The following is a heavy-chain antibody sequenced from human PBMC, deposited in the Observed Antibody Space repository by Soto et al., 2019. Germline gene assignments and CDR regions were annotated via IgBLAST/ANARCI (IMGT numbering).Heavy chain of an antibody. D-gene: IGHD6-13*01. CDR1: GYTFTSYY. CDR2: INPSGGST. J-gene: IGHJ3*02. V-gene: IGHV1-46*01. CDR3: VFRFLPGNIAAAGIDAFDI. Sequence: ASVKVSCKASGYTFTSYYIHWVRQAPGQGLEWMGIINPSGGSTSYAQKFQGRVTMTRDTSTSTVYMELSSLRSEDTAVYYCVFRFLPGNIAAAGIDAFDIWGQGTMVTVSS.